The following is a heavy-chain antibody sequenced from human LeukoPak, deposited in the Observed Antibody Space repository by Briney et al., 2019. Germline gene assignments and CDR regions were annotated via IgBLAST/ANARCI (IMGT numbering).Heavy chain of an antibody. Sequence: PSETLSLTCTVSGGSISSGSYYWSWIRQPAGKGLEWIGRIYTSGSTNYNPSLKSRVTISVDTSKNQFSLKLSSVTAADTAVYYCARDRYCSGGSCHTNYYYYYYMDVWGKGTTVTVSS. CDR3: ARDRYCSGGSCHTNYYYYYYMDV. CDR1: GGSISSGSYY. D-gene: IGHD2-15*01. V-gene: IGHV4-61*02. CDR2: IYTSGST. J-gene: IGHJ6*03.